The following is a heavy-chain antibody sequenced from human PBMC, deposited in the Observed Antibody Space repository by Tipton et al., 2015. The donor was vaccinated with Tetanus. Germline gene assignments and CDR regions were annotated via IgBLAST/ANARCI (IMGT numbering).Heavy chain of an antibody. Sequence: TLSLTCTVSGGSVRSGDYQWNWIRQPPGKGLEWIGEISQTGSTNPNLSLRSRVTLSVDKAKNQFALKVTSVTAADTAVYYCARASCDSVVSGEVEWWHNWFVSWGQGALVTVSS. V-gene: IGHV4-61*08. CDR2: ISQTGST. CDR3: ARASCDSVVSGEVEWWHNWFVS. J-gene: IGHJ5*01. D-gene: IGHD2-15*01. CDR1: GGSVRSGDYQ.